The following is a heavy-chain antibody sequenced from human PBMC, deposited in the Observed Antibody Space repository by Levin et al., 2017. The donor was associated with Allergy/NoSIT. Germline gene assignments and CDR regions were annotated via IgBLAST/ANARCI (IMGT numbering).Heavy chain of an antibody. J-gene: IGHJ4*02. D-gene: IGHD3-10*01. V-gene: IGHV4-4*02. CDR2: IYDSGST. CDR1: GVSISNNNW. Sequence: SSQTLSLTCAVSGVSISNNNWWSWVRQPPGKGLEWIGEIYDSGSTNYNPSLKSRVTISRDKSKNQFSLKLSSVTAADTAVYYCARRKYGSGSYFDYWGQGTLVIVSS. CDR3: ARRKYGSGSYFDY.